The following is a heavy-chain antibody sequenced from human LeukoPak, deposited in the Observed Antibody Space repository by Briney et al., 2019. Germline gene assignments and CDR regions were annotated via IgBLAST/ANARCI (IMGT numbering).Heavy chain of an antibody. Sequence: GASVKVSCKASGGTFSSYAISWVRQAPGQGLEWMGGIIPIFGTANYAQKFQGRVTITTDESTSTAYMELSSLRSEDTAVYYCARVGSESGYCSSTSCYGVYYYYYMDVWGKGTTVTVSS. CDR3: ARVGSESGYCSSTSCYGVYYYYYMDV. V-gene: IGHV1-69*05. D-gene: IGHD2-2*03. CDR2: IIPIFGTA. J-gene: IGHJ6*03. CDR1: GGTFSSYA.